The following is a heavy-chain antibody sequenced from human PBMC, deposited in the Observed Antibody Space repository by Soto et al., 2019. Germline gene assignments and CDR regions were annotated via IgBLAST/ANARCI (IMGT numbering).Heavy chain of an antibody. D-gene: IGHD2-2*01. CDR1: GYTFTSYG. J-gene: IGHJ6*02. CDR3: ARDLSSTSCYSCYYGMDV. V-gene: IGHV1-18*01. Sequence: GASVKVSCKASGYTFTSYGISWVRQAPGQGLEWMGWISAYNGNTNYAQKLQGRVTMTTDTSTSTAYMELKSLRSDDTAVYYCARDLSSTSCYSCYYGMDVWGQGTTVTVSS. CDR2: ISAYNGNT.